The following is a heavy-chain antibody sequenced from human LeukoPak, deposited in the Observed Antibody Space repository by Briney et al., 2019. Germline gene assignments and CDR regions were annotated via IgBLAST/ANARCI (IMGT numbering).Heavy chain of an antibody. CDR2: ISYDGSNK. V-gene: IGHV3-30*04. Sequence: GGSLRLSCAASGFTFSSYAMHWVRQAPAKGLEWVAVISYDGSNKYYADSVKGRFTISRDNSKNTLYLQMNSLRAEDTAVYYCARDRGSSSCSAYWGQGTLVTVSS. CDR1: GFTFSSYA. CDR3: ARDRGSSSCSAY. D-gene: IGHD6-13*01. J-gene: IGHJ4*03.